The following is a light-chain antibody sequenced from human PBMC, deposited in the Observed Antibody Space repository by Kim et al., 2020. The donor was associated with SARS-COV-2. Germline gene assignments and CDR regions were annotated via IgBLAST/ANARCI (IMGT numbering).Light chain of an antibody. J-gene: IGKJ5*01. CDR1: QSLVDSEGITS. CDR3: VQATQDPLT. Sequence: DIVMTQTPLSSPVTLGQPASISCRSSQSLVDSEGITSLRWLQQRPGQPPRLLIYQIFNRFSGVPDRFSGSGAGTDFTLKISKVKAEDVGIYYCVQATQDPLTFGRGTRLRIK. V-gene: IGKV2-24*01. CDR2: QIF.